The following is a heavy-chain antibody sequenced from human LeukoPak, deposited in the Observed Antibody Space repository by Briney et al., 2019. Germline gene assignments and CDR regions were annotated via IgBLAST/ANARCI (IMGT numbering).Heavy chain of an antibody. Sequence: PGGSLRLSCAASGFTFSSYWMHWVRQAPGKGLVWVSRINSDGSSTSYADSVKGRFTISRDNAKNTLYLQMNSLRAEDSAVYYCARDGVAAAANDAFDIWGQGTMVTVSS. V-gene: IGHV3-74*01. CDR1: GFTFSSYW. CDR2: INSDGSST. D-gene: IGHD6-13*01. J-gene: IGHJ3*02. CDR3: ARDGVAAAANDAFDI.